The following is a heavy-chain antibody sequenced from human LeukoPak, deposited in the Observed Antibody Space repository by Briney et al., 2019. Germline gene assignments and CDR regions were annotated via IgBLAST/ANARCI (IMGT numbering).Heavy chain of an antibody. Sequence: SETLSLTCTVSGGSISSYYWSWIRQPPGKGLEWIGYIYYSGSTNYNPSLKSRVTISVDTSKNQFSLKLSSVTAADTAVYYCARKENVYYYFDYWGQGTLVTVSS. D-gene: IGHD3-10*01. CDR1: GGSISSYY. J-gene: IGHJ4*02. CDR2: IYYSGST. CDR3: ARKENVYYYFDY. V-gene: IGHV4-59*01.